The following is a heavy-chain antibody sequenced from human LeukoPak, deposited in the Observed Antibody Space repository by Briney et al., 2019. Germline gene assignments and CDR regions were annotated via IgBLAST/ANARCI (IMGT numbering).Heavy chain of an antibody. D-gene: IGHD3-22*01. Sequence: GGSLRLSCAASGFAFSSYGMHWVRQAPGKGLEWVAFIRYDGSNKYYADSVKGRFTISRDNSKNTLYLQVNSLRAEDTAVYYCAKSPYYYDSSSYSNWGQGTLVTVSS. CDR2: IRYDGSNK. J-gene: IGHJ4*02. CDR1: GFAFSSYG. CDR3: AKSPYYYDSSSYSN. V-gene: IGHV3-30*02.